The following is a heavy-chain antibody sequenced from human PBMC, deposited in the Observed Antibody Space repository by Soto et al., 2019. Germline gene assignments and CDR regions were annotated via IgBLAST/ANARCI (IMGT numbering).Heavy chain of an antibody. D-gene: IGHD3-10*01. CDR2: INHSGST. Sequence: SETLSLTCAVYGGSFSGYYWSWIRQPPGKGLEWIGEINHSGSTNYNPSLKSRVTISVDTSKNQFSLKLSSVTAADTAVYYCARVKGITMVRGVNALVSNNWFDPWGQGTLVTVSS. CDR1: GGSFSGYY. CDR3: ARVKGITMVRGVNALVSNNWFDP. J-gene: IGHJ5*02. V-gene: IGHV4-34*01.